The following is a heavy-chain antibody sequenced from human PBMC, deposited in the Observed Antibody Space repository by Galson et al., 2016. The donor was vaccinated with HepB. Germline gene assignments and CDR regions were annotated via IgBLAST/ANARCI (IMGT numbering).Heavy chain of an antibody. D-gene: IGHD4/OR15-4a*01. CDR2: IYQTGTA. CDR3: TRGTLGSVATMAFDY. CDR1: GDSISNNYW. J-gene: IGHJ4*02. Sequence: SETLSLTCAVSGDSISNNYWWTWVRQFPGQGLEGIGEIYQTGTAHYNPSFTSRATISIDKSKNEISLRLASVTAADTAVYYCTRGTLGSVATMAFDYWGQGTLVTVSS. V-gene: IGHV4-4*02.